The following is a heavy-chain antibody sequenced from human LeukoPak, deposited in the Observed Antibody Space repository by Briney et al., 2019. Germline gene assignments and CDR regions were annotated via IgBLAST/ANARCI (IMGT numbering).Heavy chain of an antibody. V-gene: IGHV3-23*01. CDR1: GFTFSTYA. CDR3: AKDLVSSSSSVLDY. CDR2: ISGSGGDT. D-gene: IGHD6-6*01. J-gene: IGHJ4*02. Sequence: GGSLRLSCAASGFTFSTYAMTWVRQAPGKGPQWVSAISGSGGDTYYTNSVKGRFTISRDNSKNTLYLQMNSLRAEDTAVYYCAKDLVSSSSSVLDYWGQGTLVTVSS.